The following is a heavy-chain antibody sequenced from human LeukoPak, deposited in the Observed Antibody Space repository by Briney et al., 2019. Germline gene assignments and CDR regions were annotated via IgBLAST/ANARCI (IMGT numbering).Heavy chain of an antibody. J-gene: IGHJ4*02. CDR2: IYYIGGT. CDR3: ARRYDTSGRLDY. CDR1: GGSIRSYY. V-gene: IGHV4-59*08. Sequence: PSETLSLTCTVSGGSIRSYYWSWIRQPPGKGLEWIGYIYYIGGTNYNPPLKSRVTISLDTSKNQFSLKLNSVTAADTAVYYCARRYDTSGRLDYWGQGTLVTVSS. D-gene: IGHD3-22*01.